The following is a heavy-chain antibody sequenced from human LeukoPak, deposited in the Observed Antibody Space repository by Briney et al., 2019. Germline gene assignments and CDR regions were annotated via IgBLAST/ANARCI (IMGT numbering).Heavy chain of an antibody. CDR2: INHSGST. Sequence: SETLSLTCAVYGGSFSGYYWSWIRQPPGKGLEWIGEINHSGSTNYNPSLKSRVTISVDTSKNQFSLKLSSVTAADTAVYYCARTTEGGYSYDYFYYYYMDVWGKGTSVTISS. CDR3: ARTTEGGYSYDYFYYYYMDV. J-gene: IGHJ6*03. V-gene: IGHV4-34*01. CDR1: GGSFSGYY. D-gene: IGHD5-18*01.